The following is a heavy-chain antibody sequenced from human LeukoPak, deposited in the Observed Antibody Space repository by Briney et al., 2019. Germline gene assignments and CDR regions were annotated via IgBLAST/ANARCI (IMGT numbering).Heavy chain of an antibody. J-gene: IGHJ5*02. Sequence: PSETLSLTXTVSGGSIRSSSYYWGWIGQPPGKGLEWIGSIYYSGSTYYNPSLKSRVTISVDTSKNQFSLKLSSVTAADTAVYYCARAGAYCSSTSCLGIWFDPWGQGTLVTVSS. V-gene: IGHV4-39*01. D-gene: IGHD2-2*01. CDR2: IYYSGST. CDR3: ARAGAYCSSTSCLGIWFDP. CDR1: GGSIRSSSYY.